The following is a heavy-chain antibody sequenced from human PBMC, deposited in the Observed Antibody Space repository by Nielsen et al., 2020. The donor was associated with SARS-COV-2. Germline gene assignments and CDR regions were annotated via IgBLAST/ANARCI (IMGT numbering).Heavy chain of an antibody. V-gene: IGHV3-7*01. CDR3: ARVGFYGDPEYLDY. CDR2: IKLDGSEK. D-gene: IGHD4-17*01. Sequence: GESLKISCVVSGFNIRGYWMTWVRQAPGKGLEWVGNIKLDGSEKYYVDSVKGRFTISRDNARNTLYLQMNSLRVEDMAVYYCARVGFYGDPEYLDYWGPGTLVTVSS. CDR1: GFNIRGYW. J-gene: IGHJ4*02.